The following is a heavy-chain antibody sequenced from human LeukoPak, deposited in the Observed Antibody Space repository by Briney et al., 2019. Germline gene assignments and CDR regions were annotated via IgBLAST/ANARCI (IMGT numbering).Heavy chain of an antibody. D-gene: IGHD6-19*01. CDR1: GGSFSGYY. CDR3: ARGRGSGWSDFDY. V-gene: IGHV4-34*01. CDR2: INHSGST. J-gene: IGHJ4*02. Sequence: SETLSLTCAVYGGSFSGYYWSWIRQPPGRGLEWIGEINHSGSTNYNPSLKSRVTISVDTSKNQFSLKLSSVTAADTAVYYCARGRGSGWSDFDYWGQGTLVTVSS.